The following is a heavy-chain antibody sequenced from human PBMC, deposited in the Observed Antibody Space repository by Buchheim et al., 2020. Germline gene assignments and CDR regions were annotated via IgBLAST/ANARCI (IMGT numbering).Heavy chain of an antibody. J-gene: IGHJ4*02. CDR3: AARSDY. Sequence: EVQLLESGGGLVQPGGSLRLSCAASGFTFSNYAMRWVRQAPGKGLEWVSEISGSCGSTYYADSVKGRFTIPSDNSKYPLHLQMSSLRAEDTAIYYCAARSDYWGQGTL. V-gene: IGHV3-23*01. CDR1: GFTFSNYA. CDR2: ISGSCGST.